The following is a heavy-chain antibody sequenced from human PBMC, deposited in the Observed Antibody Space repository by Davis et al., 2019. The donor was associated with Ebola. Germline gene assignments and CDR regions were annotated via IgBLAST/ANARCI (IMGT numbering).Heavy chain of an antibody. CDR3: TRASGWYADPDY. Sequence: GESLKISCTASGFTFGDYAMSWFRQAPGKGLEWVGFIRSKAYGGTTEYAASVKGRFTISRDDSKSIAYLQMNSLKTEDTAVYYCTRASGWYADPDYWGQGTLVTVSS. D-gene: IGHD6-19*01. J-gene: IGHJ4*02. V-gene: IGHV3-49*03. CDR2: IRSKAYGGTT. CDR1: GFTFGDYA.